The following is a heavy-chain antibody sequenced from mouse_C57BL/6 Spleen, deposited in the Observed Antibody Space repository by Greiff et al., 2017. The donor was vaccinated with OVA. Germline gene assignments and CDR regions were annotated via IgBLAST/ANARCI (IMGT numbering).Heavy chain of an antibody. CDR3: APYGSSPAWFAY. CDR2: FDPEDGET. CDR1: GFNIKAYY. D-gene: IGHD1-1*01. Sequence: VQLKESGAELVKPGASVKLSCTASGFNIKAYYMHWVKQRTEQGLEWIGRFDPEDGETKYAPKFQGKATITADTSSNTAYLQLSSLTSEDTAVYYCAPYGSSPAWFAYWGQGTLVTVSA. J-gene: IGHJ3*01. V-gene: IGHV14-2*01.